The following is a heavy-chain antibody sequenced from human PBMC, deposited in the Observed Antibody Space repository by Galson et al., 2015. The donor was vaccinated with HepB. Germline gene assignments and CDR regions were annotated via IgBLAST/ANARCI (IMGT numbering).Heavy chain of an antibody. CDR3: ARDSCSGGSCYSIQYYFDY. J-gene: IGHJ4*02. CDR2: ISSSSGTI. V-gene: IGHV3-48*01. D-gene: IGHD2-15*01. CDR1: GFTFRSYS. Sequence: SLRLSCAASGFTFRSYSMNWVRQAPGKGLEWVSYISSSSGTIYYADSVKGRFTISRDNAKNSLYLQMNSLRAEDTAVYYCARDSCSGGSCYSIQYYFDYWGQGTLVTVSS.